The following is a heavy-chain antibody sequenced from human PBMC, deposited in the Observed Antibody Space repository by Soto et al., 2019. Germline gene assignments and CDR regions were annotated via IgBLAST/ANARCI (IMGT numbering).Heavy chain of an antibody. CDR3: ARGPLRRYFDY. J-gene: IGHJ4*02. Sequence: SETLSLTCTVSGGSISSYYWSWIRQPPGKGLEWIGYIYYSGSTNYNPSLKSRVTISVDTSKNQFSLKLSSVTAADTAVYYCARGPLRRYFDYWGQGTLVTVSS. CDR1: GGSISSYY. CDR2: IYYSGST. V-gene: IGHV4-59*01. D-gene: IGHD3-10*01.